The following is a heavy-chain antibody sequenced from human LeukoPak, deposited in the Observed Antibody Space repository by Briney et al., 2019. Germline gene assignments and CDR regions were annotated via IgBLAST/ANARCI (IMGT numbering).Heavy chain of an antibody. CDR3: ARVPGDESRSDY. D-gene: IGHD7-27*01. J-gene: IGHJ4*02. CDR2: IKQDGSEK. Sequence: GGPLTLPCALSGFTLSRYGMCWVRHSPRQGLELVANIKQDGSEKYYVDSVKGRFTISRDNAKNSLYLQMNSLRAEDTAVYYCARVPGDESRSDYWGQGTLVTVSS. CDR1: GFTLSRYG. V-gene: IGHV3-7*04.